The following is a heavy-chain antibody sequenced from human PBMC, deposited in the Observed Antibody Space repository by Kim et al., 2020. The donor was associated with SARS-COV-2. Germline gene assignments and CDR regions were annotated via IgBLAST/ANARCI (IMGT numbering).Heavy chain of an antibody. Sequence: GGSLRLSCAASGFTFDDYAMHWVRQAPGKGLEWVSGISWNSGSIGYADSVKGRFTISRDNAKNSLYLQMNSLRAEDTALYYCAKVRVQLWLHWYFDLWGRGTLVTVSS. CDR3: AKVRVQLWLHWYFDL. CDR1: GFTFDDYA. D-gene: IGHD5-18*01. CDR2: ISWNSGSI. J-gene: IGHJ2*01. V-gene: IGHV3-9*01.